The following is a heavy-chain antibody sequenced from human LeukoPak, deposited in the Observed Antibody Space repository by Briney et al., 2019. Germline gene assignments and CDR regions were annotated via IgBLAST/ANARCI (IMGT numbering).Heavy chain of an antibody. Sequence: SETLSLTCTVSGGSISSYYWSWIRQPPGKGLEWIGYIYYSGSTNYNPSLKSRVTISVDTSKTQFSLKLSSVTAADTAVYYCARAGRWELRGFDYWGQGTLVTVSS. CDR3: ARAGRWELRGFDY. J-gene: IGHJ4*02. V-gene: IGHV4-59*01. CDR1: GGSISSYY. CDR2: IYYSGST. D-gene: IGHD2-15*01.